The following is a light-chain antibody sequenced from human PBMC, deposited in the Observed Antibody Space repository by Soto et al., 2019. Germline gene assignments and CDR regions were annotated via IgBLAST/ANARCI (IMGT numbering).Light chain of an antibody. CDR3: AAWDVSLSGLV. J-gene: IGLJ3*02. V-gene: IGLV1-44*01. Sequence: QPVLTQPPSTSATPGQRVTISCSGSSSNVGINTVSWYQQVPGTAPRLLIYTNDQRPSGVPGRFSGSKSGTSASLAIGGLQSEDEADYYCAAWDVSLSGLVFGGGTKVTGL. CDR1: SSNVGINT. CDR2: TND.